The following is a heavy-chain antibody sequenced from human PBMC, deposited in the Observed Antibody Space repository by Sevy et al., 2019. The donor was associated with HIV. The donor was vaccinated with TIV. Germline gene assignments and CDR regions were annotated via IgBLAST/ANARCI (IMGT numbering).Heavy chain of an antibody. D-gene: IGHD3-10*01. J-gene: IGHJ2*01. CDR1: GYSFTNYW. V-gene: IGHV5-51*01. CDR3: ARRSSGAIWYFDL. Sequence: GESLKISCKGSGYSFTNYWIAWVRQMPGKGQEWMGIIYPGDSDTRYNPSFQGQVTISADKSMNTAYLQWGSLKASDTAMYYCARRSSGAIWYFDLWGRGTLVTVSS. CDR2: IYPGDSDT.